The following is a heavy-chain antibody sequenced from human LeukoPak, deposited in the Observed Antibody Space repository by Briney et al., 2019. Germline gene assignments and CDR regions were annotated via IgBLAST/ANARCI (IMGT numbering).Heavy chain of an antibody. V-gene: IGHV1-69*13. CDR3: ARRNCSGGSCYSGGSYTNNWFDP. D-gene: IGHD2-15*01. Sequence: SVKVSCKASGGTFSSYAISWVRQAPGQGLEWMGGIIPIFGTANYAQKFQGRVTITADESTSTAYMELSSLRSEDTAVYYCARRNCSGGSCYSGGSYTNNWFDPWGQGTLVTVSS. CDR2: IIPIFGTA. CDR1: GGTFSSYA. J-gene: IGHJ5*02.